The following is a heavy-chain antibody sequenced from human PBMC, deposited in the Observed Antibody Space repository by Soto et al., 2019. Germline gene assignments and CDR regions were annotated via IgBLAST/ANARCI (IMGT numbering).Heavy chain of an antibody. J-gene: IGHJ6*02. V-gene: IGHV4-39*01. D-gene: IGHD3-3*01. CDR3: ARRRHYDFWSGYYTGMPSYYYGMDV. Sequence: SETLSLTCTVSGGSISSSSYYWGWIRQPPGKGLEWIGSIYYSGSTYYNPSLKSRVTISVDTSKNQFSLKLSSVTAADTAVYYCARRRHYDFWSGYYTGMPSYYYGMDVWGQGTTVTVSS. CDR1: GGSISSSSYY. CDR2: IYYSGST.